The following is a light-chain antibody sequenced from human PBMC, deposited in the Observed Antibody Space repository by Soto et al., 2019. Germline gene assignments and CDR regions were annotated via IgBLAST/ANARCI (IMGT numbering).Light chain of an antibody. CDR3: FSFTTTSTHV. Sequence: QSVLAQPASVSGSPGQSITISCTGASSDVGGYDFVSWYQHHPGTPPKLIIYEVTHRPSGVSHRFSGSKSGNTAYLTISGLQVEDEAEYFCFSFTTTSTHVFGTGTKVTLL. CDR2: EVT. J-gene: IGLJ1*01. CDR1: SSDVGGYDF. V-gene: IGLV2-14*01.